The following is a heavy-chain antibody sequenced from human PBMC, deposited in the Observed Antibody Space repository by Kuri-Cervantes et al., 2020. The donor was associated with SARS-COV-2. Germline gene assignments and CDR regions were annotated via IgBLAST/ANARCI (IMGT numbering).Heavy chain of an antibody. CDR2: IYYSGST. Sequence: SCTVSGGSISSGGYYWSWIRQHPGKGLEWIGHIYYSGSTYYNPSLKSRVTISVDTSKNQFSLKLSSVTAADTAVYYCARDGGKVWPYYAMDPWGQGTTVTVSS. CDR1: GGSISSGGYY. D-gene: IGHD3-16*01. V-gene: IGHV4-31*02. J-gene: IGHJ6*02. CDR3: ARDGGKVWPYYAMDP.